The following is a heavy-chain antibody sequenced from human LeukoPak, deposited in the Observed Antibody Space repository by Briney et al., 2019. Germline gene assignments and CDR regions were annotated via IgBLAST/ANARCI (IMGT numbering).Heavy chain of an antibody. D-gene: IGHD3-22*01. Sequence: PSETLSLTCAVYGGSFSGYYWSWIRQPPGKGLEWIGEINHSGSTNYNPSLKSRVTISVDTSKNQFSLKLSSVTAADTAVYYCARRSRRPHYYDSSGYAFDIWGQGTMVTVSS. CDR1: GGSFSGYY. CDR2: INHSGST. J-gene: IGHJ3*02. V-gene: IGHV4-34*01. CDR3: ARRSRRPHYYDSSGYAFDI.